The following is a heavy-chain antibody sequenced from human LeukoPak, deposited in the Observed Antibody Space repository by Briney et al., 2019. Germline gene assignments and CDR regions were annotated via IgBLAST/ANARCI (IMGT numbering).Heavy chain of an antibody. Sequence: ASVKVSCKASGYTFTSYGISWVRQAPGQGLEWMGWISAYNGNTNYAQKLQGRVTMTTDTSTSTAYMELRSLRSDDTAAYYCARVRYGGSYWVYYFDYWGQGTLVTVSS. CDR2: ISAYNGNT. CDR1: GYTFTSYG. J-gene: IGHJ4*02. CDR3: ARVRYGGSYWVYYFDY. D-gene: IGHD1-26*01. V-gene: IGHV1-18*01.